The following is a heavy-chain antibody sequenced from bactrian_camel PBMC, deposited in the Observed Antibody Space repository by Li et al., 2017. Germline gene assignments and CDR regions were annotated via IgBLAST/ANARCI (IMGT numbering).Heavy chain of an antibody. V-gene: IGHV3S54*01. J-gene: IGHJ6*01. CDR2: VYVRGTSP. D-gene: IGHD6*01. Sequence: HVQLVESGGGSVQPGGSLRLSCGASGHTYSSNCMGWFRQAPGKEREGVAGVYVRGTSPHYADSVKGRFTISRDNAKNTVYLQMNSLKSEDAALYYCATAYGGTWWFDFSDWGQGTQVTVS. CDR3: ATAYGGTWWFDFSD. CDR1: GHTYSSNC.